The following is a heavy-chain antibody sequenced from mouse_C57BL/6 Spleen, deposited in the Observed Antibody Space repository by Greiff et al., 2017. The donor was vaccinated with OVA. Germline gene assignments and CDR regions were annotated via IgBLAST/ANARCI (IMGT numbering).Heavy chain of an antibody. Sequence: VQLQQSGAELMKPGASVTLSCKATGYTFTGYWIEWVKQRPGSGSTNYNEKFKGKATFTADTSSNTAYMQLSSLTTEDSAIYYCARQLRSFAYWGQGTLVTVSA. J-gene: IGHJ3*01. CDR3: ARQLRSFAY. V-gene: IGHV1-9*01. CDR2: SGST. D-gene: IGHD3-2*02. CDR1: GYTFTGYW.